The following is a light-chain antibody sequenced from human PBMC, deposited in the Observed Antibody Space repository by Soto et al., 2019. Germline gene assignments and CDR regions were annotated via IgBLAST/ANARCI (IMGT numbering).Light chain of an antibody. V-gene: IGLV1-44*01. CDR3: AAWDDSLNGWV. CDR1: SSNIGSST. Sequence: QPVLTQPPSASGTPGQRVTISCSGSSSNIGSSTVNWYQQLPGTAPKLLIYSHNQRPSGVPDRFSGSKSGTSASLAISGLQSEDEAEYYCAAWDDSLNGWVFGGGTKLTVL. J-gene: IGLJ3*02. CDR2: SHN.